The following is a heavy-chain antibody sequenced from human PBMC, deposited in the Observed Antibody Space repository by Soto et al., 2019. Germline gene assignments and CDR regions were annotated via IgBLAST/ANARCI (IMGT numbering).Heavy chain of an antibody. CDR3: ARDRPVPAAIYNYYYDLDV. V-gene: IGHV1-3*04. Sequence: QVKLEQPGAEVKKPGASVKVSCKSSGNTFTSYAIHWVRQAPGQRLEWLGWINTDNGNTKYSQKFQGRVTITRDTXXCXAXXDLSSLRSEDTAVYYCARDRPVPAAIYNYYYDLDVWGQGTTVTVSS. J-gene: IGHJ6*02. CDR1: GNTFTSYA. CDR2: INTDNGNT. D-gene: IGHD2-2*01.